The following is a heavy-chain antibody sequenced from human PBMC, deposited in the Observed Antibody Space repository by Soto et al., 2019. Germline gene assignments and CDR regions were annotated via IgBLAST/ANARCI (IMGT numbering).Heavy chain of an antibody. V-gene: IGHV1-18*01. CDR1: GYMFNSYG. J-gene: IGHJ4*02. CDR3: ARDETYTSGWYFEY. D-gene: IGHD6-19*01. Sequence: QVQMLLSGTEMKKAGASVKVSCKTSGYMFNSYGMSWVRQAPGQGLGWLGWISGYNDKTEYEQNFQGRVTLTTESATATVYMELRGLKADDTAVYYCARDETYTSGWYFEYWGQGTLVTVPS. CDR2: ISGYNDKT.